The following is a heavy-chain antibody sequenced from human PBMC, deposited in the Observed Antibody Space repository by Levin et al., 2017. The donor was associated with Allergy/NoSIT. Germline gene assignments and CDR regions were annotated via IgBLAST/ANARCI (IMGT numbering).Heavy chain of an antibody. CDR3: ARGSRLVLRYFDGGWYY. Sequence: SETLSLTCAVYGGSFSGYYWSWIRQPPGKGLEWIGEINHSGSTNYNPSLKSRVTISVDTSKNQFSLKLSSVTAADTAVYYCARGSRLVLRYFDGGWYYWGQGTLVTVSS. D-gene: IGHD3-9*01. CDR2: INHSGST. V-gene: IGHV4-34*01. CDR1: GGSFSGYY. J-gene: IGHJ4*02.